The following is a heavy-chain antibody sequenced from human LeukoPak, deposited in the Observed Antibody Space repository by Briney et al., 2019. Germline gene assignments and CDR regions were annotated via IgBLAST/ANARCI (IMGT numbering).Heavy chain of an antibody. J-gene: IGHJ4*02. CDR2: ISYSGST. CDR1: GGSISSSSYY. CDR3: ARDAPLGAVAGRKDYFDY. D-gene: IGHD6-19*01. V-gene: IGHV4-39*07. Sequence: SETLSLTCTVSGGSISSSSYYWGWIRQPPGKGLEWIGSISYSGSTYYNPSLKSRVTIFVDTSKNQFSLKLSSVTAADTAVYYCARDAPLGAVAGRKDYFDYWGQGTLVTVSS.